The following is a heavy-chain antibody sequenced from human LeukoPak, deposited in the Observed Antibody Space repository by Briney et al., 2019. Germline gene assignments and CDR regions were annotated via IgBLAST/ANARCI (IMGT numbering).Heavy chain of an antibody. J-gene: IGHJ4*02. CDR1: GGSISSNNW. V-gene: IGHV4-4*02. CDR3: ASSRRGYTSGWFFDY. Sequence: SETLSLTCAVSGGSISSNNWWIWVRQSPEKGLEWIGEIYHDGSTNYNPSLKSRVTISIDTSKNQFSLKLTSVTTADTAIYYCASSRRGYTSGWFFDYWGQGALVTVSS. D-gene: IGHD6-13*01. CDR2: IYHDGST.